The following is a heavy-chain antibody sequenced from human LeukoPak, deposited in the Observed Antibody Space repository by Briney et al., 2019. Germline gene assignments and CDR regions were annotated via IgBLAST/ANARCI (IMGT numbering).Heavy chain of an antibody. Sequence: GGSLRLSCAASGFTFRSYAMTWVRQAPGKGLEWVSAMSVIGGSTYYADSVKGRFTISRDNSKNTLYLQMNSLRAEDTAVYYCAKDQTYGSMDVWGKGITVTVSS. CDR1: GFTFRSYA. CDR2: MSVIGGST. CDR3: AKDQTYGSMDV. V-gene: IGHV3-23*01. D-gene: IGHD4-17*01. J-gene: IGHJ6*03.